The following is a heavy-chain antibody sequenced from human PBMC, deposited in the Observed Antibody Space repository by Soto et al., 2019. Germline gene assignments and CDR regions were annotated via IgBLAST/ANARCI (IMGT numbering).Heavy chain of an antibody. D-gene: IGHD3-10*01. J-gene: IGHJ5*02. Sequence: QVQLQQWGAGLLKPSETLSLTCAVYGWSFSGYYWSWIRQPPGKGLDWSGQINHSGSTNYNPSLSSRVTISVDTSKKQFSRKLSSVTAAHTAEYSCARRSITTVRGRFDPWGQGTLVTVSS. V-gene: IGHV4-34*01. CDR3: ARRSITTVRGRFDP. CDR1: GWSFSGYY. CDR2: INHSGST.